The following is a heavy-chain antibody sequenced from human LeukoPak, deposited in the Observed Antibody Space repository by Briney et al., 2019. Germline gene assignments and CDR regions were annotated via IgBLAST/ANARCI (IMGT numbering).Heavy chain of an antibody. CDR1: GGSFSGYY. V-gene: IGHV4-34*01. J-gene: IGHJ4*02. CDR3: ARGKRGYSSSWYDY. Sequence: PSETLSLTCAVYGGSFSGYYWSWIRPPPGKGLEWIGEINHSGSTNYNPSLKSRVTISVDTSKNQFSLKLSSVTAADTAVYYCARGKRGYSSSWYDYWGQGTLVTVSS. D-gene: IGHD6-13*01. CDR2: INHSGST.